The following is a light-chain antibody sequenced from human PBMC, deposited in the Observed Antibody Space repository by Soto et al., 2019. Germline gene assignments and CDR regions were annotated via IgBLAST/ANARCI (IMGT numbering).Light chain of an antibody. CDR2: EVT. J-gene: IGLJ3*02. CDR3: SSYAGSNILV. CDR1: SSGVGGYNY. Sequence: QSVLTQPPSASGSPGQSVTISCTGTSSGVGGYNYVSWYQQHPGKVPKLMIYEVTKRPSGVPDRFSGSKSGNTASLTVSGLQAEDEADYYCSSYAGSNILVFGGGTQLTVL. V-gene: IGLV2-8*01.